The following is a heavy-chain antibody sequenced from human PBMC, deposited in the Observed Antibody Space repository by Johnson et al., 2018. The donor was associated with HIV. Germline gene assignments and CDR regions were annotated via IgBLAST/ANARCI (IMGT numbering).Heavy chain of an antibody. J-gene: IGHJ3*02. Sequence: VQLVESGGGLVQPGGSLRLSCAASGFTVSNNEMRWVRQAPGKGLEWVSSISDGSTYYADSRKGRFTISRDNSKNTLYLQMSSLRAEDTALYYCARDRRDYYDSSGPTLDDAFDIWGQGTVVTVSS. V-gene: IGHV3-38*03. CDR2: ISDGST. CDR1: GFTVSNNE. D-gene: IGHD3-22*01. CDR3: ARDRRDYYDSSGPTLDDAFDI.